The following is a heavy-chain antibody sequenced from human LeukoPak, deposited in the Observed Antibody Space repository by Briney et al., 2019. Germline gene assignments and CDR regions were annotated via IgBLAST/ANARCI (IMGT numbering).Heavy chain of an antibody. D-gene: IGHD6-13*01. J-gene: IGHJ5*02. Sequence: PSETLSLTCTVSGGSISANYWSWIRQPPGKGLEWIGYIYYSGSTYYNPSLKSRVTISVDKSKNQFSLKLSSVTAVDTAVYYCAKTSYSTSWYWFDPWGHGTLVTVSS. V-gene: IGHV4-59*08. CDR1: GGSISANY. CDR3: AKTSYSTSWYWFDP. CDR2: IYYSGST.